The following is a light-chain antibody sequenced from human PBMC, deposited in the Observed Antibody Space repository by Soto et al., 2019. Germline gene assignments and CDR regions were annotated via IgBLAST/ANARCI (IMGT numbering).Light chain of an antibody. J-gene: IGLJ3*02. CDR1: SSDIGGYNV. V-gene: IGLV2-23*02. CDR2: KVS. CDR3: CSYAGNMLV. Sequence: QSVLTQPASVSGSPGQSITISCTGTSSDIGGYNVVSWYQQLPGKAPKLIIYKVSERPSEISSRFSGSKSGNTASLTISGLQTEDEADYSCCSYAGNMLVFGGGTKLTVL.